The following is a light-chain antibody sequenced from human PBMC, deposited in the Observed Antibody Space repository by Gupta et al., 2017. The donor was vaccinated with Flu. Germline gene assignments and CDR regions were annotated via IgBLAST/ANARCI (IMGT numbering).Light chain of an antibody. CDR1: QSVSSY. V-gene: IGKV3-11*01. CDR3: QRRSNWPPFT. J-gene: IGKJ3*01. CDR2: DAS. Sequence: EIGLTTAPATLSLSSGGRATLSCRASQSVSSYLAWYQQKPGQAPRLLIYDASNRAPGTPARFSGSGSGTDFTLTISSLEPEDFAVYYCQRRSNWPPFTFGPGTTVDIK.